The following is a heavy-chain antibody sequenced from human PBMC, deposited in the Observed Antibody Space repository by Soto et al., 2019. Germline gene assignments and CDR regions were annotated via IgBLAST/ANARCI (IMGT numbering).Heavy chain of an antibody. D-gene: IGHD3-9*01. V-gene: IGHV5-51*01. CDR1: GYNYANYW. J-gene: IGHJ3*02. CDR3: SRRATFGWFFDGVFDI. CDR2: IYPGDSDT. Sequence: GEALKMSCKGSGYNYANYWNGWVSQMPGKGLEWMGIIYPGDSDTRYVPSFQGQVTISADKYITTAYVQGRSLKASDSGVFFCSRRATFGWFFDGVFDIWVQGTRGTVS.